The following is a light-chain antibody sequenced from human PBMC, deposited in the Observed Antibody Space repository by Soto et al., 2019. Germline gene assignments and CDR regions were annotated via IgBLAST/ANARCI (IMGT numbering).Light chain of an antibody. Sequence: EIVLTQSPGTLSLSPGEIVTLSFRASQTISTNLAWYQQKPGQAPRLLIYGASTRAAGIPARFSGSGSGTDFTLTISSLEPEDFAVYYCQQRSNWPITFGQGTRLEIK. J-gene: IGKJ5*01. CDR2: GAS. CDR3: QQRSNWPIT. V-gene: IGKV3-11*01. CDR1: QTISTN.